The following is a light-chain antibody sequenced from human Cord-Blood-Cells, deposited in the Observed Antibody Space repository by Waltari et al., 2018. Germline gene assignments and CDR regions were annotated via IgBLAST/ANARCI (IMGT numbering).Light chain of an antibody. J-gene: IGKJ3*01. V-gene: IGKV3-20*01. CDR3: QQYGSSPPFT. CDR2: GAS. Sequence: EIVLTQSTRTLSLSPGERATLSCRASQSVSSSYLAWYQQKPGQAPRLLIYGASSRATGIPDRFSGSGSGTDFTLTISRLEPEDFAVYYCQQYGSSPPFTCGPGTKVDIK. CDR1: QSVSSSY.